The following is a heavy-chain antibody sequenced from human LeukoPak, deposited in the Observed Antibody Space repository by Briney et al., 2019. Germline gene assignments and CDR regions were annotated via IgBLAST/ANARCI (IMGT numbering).Heavy chain of an antibody. Sequence: SETLSLTCTVSGGSISSGDYYWSWIRQPPGKGLEWIGYIYYSGSTYYNPSLKSRVTISVDTSKNQFSLKLSSVTAADTAVYYCARVAQELRLAFANWFDPWGQGTLVTVSS. V-gene: IGHV4-30-4*08. D-gene: IGHD1-7*01. CDR3: ARVAQELRLAFANWFDP. CDR1: GGSISSGDYY. CDR2: IYYSGST. J-gene: IGHJ5*02.